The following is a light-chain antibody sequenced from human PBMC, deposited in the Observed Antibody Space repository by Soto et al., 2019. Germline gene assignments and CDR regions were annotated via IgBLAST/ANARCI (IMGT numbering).Light chain of an antibody. Sequence: EIVLTQSPATLSLSPGERATLSCGASQSVSSSYLAWYQQKPGLAPRLLIYDASSRATGIPDRLSGSGSGTDCTLTISRLEPEDFAVYYCQQYGSSPRTFGQGTKVEIK. CDR3: QQYGSSPRT. J-gene: IGKJ1*01. V-gene: IGKV3D-20*01. CDR1: QSVSSSY. CDR2: DAS.